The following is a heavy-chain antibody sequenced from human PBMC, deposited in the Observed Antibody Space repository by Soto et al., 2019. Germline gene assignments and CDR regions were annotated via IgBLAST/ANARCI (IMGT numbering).Heavy chain of an antibody. J-gene: IGHJ3*02. CDR2: IIPILGSA. Sequence: QVQLVQSGAEVKKPGSPVKVSCKASGGTLISNAISWVRQAPGQGLEWMGGIIPILGSANYAQKFQDRVTITADESTSTTYMELNSLRSEDAAVYYCASRERVDAFDIWGQGTMVTVSS. CDR3: ASRERVDAFDI. D-gene: IGHD1-26*01. V-gene: IGHV1-69*01. CDR1: GGTLISNA.